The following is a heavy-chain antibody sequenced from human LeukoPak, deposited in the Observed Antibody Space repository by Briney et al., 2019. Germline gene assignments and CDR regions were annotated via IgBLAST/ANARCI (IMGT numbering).Heavy chain of an antibody. V-gene: IGHV1-69*04. Sequence: SVKVSCKASGGTFSSYAISWVRQAPGQGLEWMGRIIPILGIANYAQKFQGRVTITADKSTSTAYMELSSLRSEVTAVYYCARDRVTKQWLVRDYYYGMDVWGQGTTVTVSS. J-gene: IGHJ6*02. CDR1: GGTFSSYA. CDR3: ARDRVTKQWLVRDYYYGMDV. CDR2: IIPILGIA. D-gene: IGHD6-19*01.